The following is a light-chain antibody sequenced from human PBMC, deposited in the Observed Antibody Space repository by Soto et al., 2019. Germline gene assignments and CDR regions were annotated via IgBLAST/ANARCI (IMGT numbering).Light chain of an antibody. CDR2: AIS. J-gene: IGKJ2*01. CDR3: QQSYSTPYT. V-gene: IGKV1-39*01. CDR1: QSITNY. Sequence: DIQMTQSPSSLSASVGDRVTITCRASQSITNYVNWYQQKPGKAPKLLMYAISTLQSGVPSRFGGSGSGTEFTLTISSLQPDDFATYYCQQSYSTPYTFGQGTKVDIK.